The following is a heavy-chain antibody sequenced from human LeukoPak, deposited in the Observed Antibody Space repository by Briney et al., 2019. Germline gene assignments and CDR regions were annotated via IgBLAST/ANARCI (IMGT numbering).Heavy chain of an antibody. CDR2: IIPILGIA. CDR1: GGTFSSYA. Sequence: SVKVSCKASGGTFSSYAISWVRQAPGQGLEWMGRIIPILGIANYAQKFQGRVTITADKSTSTAYMELSSLRSEDTAVYYCARVSSPPPDYYYYGMDVWGQGTTVTVSS. V-gene: IGHV1-69*04. J-gene: IGHJ6*02. CDR3: ARVSSPPPDYYYYGMDV.